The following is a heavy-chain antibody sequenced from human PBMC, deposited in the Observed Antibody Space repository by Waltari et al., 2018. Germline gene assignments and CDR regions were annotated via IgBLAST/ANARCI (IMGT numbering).Heavy chain of an antibody. D-gene: IGHD6-13*01. Sequence: QVQLQESGPGLVKPSETLSLTCAVSGYSISSGYYWGWIRQPPGKGLEWIGSIYHSGMPYYIPSLMSRVTISVDSSKNQCSLTLTSVAAADTAVYYCARRPSIAAAGIDYWGQGTLVTVSS. V-gene: IGHV4-38-2*01. CDR3: ARRPSIAAAGIDY. CDR1: GYSISSGYY. CDR2: IYHSGMP. J-gene: IGHJ4*02.